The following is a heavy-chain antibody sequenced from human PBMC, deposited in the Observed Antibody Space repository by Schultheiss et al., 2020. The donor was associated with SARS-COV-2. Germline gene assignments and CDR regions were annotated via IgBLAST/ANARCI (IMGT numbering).Heavy chain of an antibody. CDR2: IYYSGST. CDR1: GGSISSGGYY. J-gene: IGHJ3*01. V-gene: IGHV4-31*03. Sequence: SQTLSLTCTVSGGSISSGGYYWSWIRQHPGKGLEWIGYIYYSGSTYYNPSLKSRVTISVDTSKNQFSLKLSSVTAADTAVYYCARGVFYYDSDAFDLWGQGTTVTVSS. D-gene: IGHD3-22*01. CDR3: ARGVFYYDSDAFDL.